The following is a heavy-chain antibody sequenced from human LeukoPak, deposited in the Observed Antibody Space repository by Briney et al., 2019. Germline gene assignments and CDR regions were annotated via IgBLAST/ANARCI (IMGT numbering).Heavy chain of an antibody. J-gene: IGHJ4*02. V-gene: IGHV3-33*01. Sequence: GGSLRLSCAASGFTLSSYGMHWVRQAPGKGLEWVAVIWYDGSNKYYADSVKGRFTISRDNSKNTLYLQMNSLRAEDTAVYYCARDGIVGAAFDYWGQGTLVTVSS. CDR3: ARDGIVGAAFDY. CDR1: GFTLSSYG. D-gene: IGHD1-26*01. CDR2: IWYDGSNK.